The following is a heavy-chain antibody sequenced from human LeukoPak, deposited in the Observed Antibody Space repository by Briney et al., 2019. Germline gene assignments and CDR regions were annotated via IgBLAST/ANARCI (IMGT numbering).Heavy chain of an antibody. V-gene: IGHV4-39*07. Sequence: PSETLSLTCTVSGGSNSSSSYYWAWIRQPPVKGLEWIGSIYYSGSTYYNPSLKSRVTISVDTSKNQFSLKLSSVTAADTAVYYCTTVAGDYFDYWGQGTLVTVSS. D-gene: IGHD6-19*01. CDR2: IYYSGST. CDR1: GGSNSSSSYY. J-gene: IGHJ4*02. CDR3: TTVAGDYFDY.